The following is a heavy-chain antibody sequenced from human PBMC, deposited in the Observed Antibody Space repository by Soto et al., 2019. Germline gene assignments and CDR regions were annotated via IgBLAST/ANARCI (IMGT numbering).Heavy chain of an antibody. CDR3: ANGRGGSGSLTPRVDF. J-gene: IGHJ4*02. CDR1: GFTFNNYA. CDR2: ISGGGDTT. D-gene: IGHD3-10*01. V-gene: IGHV3-23*01. Sequence: EVQLLESGGGLVQPGGSLRLSCAASGFTFNNYAMTWVSQAAGKGLEWVSAISGGGDTTSYADSVKGRFTVSRDGSKNPLYLQMSSLRAEDTALYYCANGRGGSGSLTPRVDFWGQGTLVTVSS.